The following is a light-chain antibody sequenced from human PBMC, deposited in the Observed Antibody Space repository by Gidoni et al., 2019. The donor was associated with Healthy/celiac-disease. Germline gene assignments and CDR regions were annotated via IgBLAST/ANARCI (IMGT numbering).Light chain of an antibody. V-gene: IGLV2-14*03. CDR1: SSDVGGYNY. CDR2: DVS. Sequence: QSALTQPDSVSGSPGQSITISCTGTSSDVGGYNYVSWYQQHPGKAPKLMIYDVSNRPSGVSNRFSGSKSGNTASLTISGLQAEDEADYYCSSYTSSSTPYYVFGTGTKVTVL. CDR3: SSYTSSSTPYYV. J-gene: IGLJ1*01.